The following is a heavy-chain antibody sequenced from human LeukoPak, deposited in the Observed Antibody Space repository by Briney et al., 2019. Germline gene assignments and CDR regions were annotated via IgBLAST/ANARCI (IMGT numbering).Heavy chain of an antibody. Sequence: GGSLRLSCEASGFTFADYEMSWFRQAPGKGPEWVANINEDGGAKYYVDSVKGRFTISRDNSKNTLYLQMNSLRAEDTAVYYCARTAIPGGYYYYMDVWGKGTTVTVSS. J-gene: IGHJ6*03. D-gene: IGHD2-2*02. CDR3: ARTAIPGGYYYYMDV. V-gene: IGHV3-7*01. CDR2: INEDGGAK. CDR1: GFTFADYE.